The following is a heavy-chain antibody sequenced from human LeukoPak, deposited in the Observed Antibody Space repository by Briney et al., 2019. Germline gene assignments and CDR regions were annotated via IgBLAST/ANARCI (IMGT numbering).Heavy chain of an antibody. V-gene: IGHV4-59*08. CDR2: IYYSGST. CDR1: GGSISSYY. Sequence: SETLSLTCTVSGGSISSYYWSWIRQPPGKGLEWIGYIYYSGSTNYNPSLKSRVTISVDTSKNQFSLKLSSVTAADTAVYYCARQEMGYSRSWYFDYWGQGTLVTVSS. J-gene: IGHJ4*02. D-gene: IGHD6-13*01. CDR3: ARQEMGYSRSWYFDY.